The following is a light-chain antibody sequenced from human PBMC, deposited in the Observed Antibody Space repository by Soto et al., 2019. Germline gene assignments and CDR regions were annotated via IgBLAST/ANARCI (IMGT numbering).Light chain of an antibody. CDR2: NTH. CDR3: VLCMSSGVRV. CDR1: SGSVSTSHF. J-gene: IGLJ3*02. V-gene: IGLV8-61*01. Sequence: QTVVTQEPSFSVSPGGTITLTCGLSSGSVSTSHFPNWFQQTPGQPPRTLIYNTHTRPSGVPDRFSGSILGNKAALTITGAQTDDESHYYCVLCMSSGVRVFGGGTKLTVL.